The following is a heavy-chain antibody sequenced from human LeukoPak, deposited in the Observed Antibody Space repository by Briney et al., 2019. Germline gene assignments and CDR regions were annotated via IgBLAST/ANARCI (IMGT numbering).Heavy chain of an antibody. CDR1: GGSISSYY. Sequence: SETLSLTGTFSGGSISSYYWSGIRQPPGKGLEWIGYIYYSGSTNYNPSLKSRVTISVDTSNNQFSLKLSSVTAADTAVYYCARDSSGYSRGSFDYWGQGTLVTVSS. V-gene: IGHV4-59*01. D-gene: IGHD3-22*01. CDR3: ARDSSGYSRGSFDY. CDR2: IYYSGST. J-gene: IGHJ4*02.